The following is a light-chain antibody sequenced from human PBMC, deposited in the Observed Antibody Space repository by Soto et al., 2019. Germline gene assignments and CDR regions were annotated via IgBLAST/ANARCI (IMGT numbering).Light chain of an antibody. Sequence: LTQPPSASVSPGQSVTISCTGTKNDIVVYDFVSWYQHHPGKAPRLIIYEVVQRPSGVPDRFSGSKSGNTASLTVSGLQAADEADYFCKSYAGSNTYVFGSGTKVTVL. J-gene: IGLJ1*01. V-gene: IGLV2-8*01. CDR3: KSYAGSNTYV. CDR1: KNDIVVYDF. CDR2: EVV.